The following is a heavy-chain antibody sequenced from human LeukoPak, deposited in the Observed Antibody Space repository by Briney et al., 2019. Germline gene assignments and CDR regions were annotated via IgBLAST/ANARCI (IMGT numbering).Heavy chain of an antibody. J-gene: IGHJ4*02. CDR2: IYSGGST. CDR1: GFTVSSNY. CDR3: ASPGRYYHGSGSYYTFDY. D-gene: IGHD3-10*01. V-gene: IGHV3-53*01. Sequence: PGGSLRLSCAASGFTVSSNYMSWVRQAPGKGLEWVSVIYSGGSTYYADSVKGRFTISRDNSKNTLYLQMNSLRAEDTAVYYCASPGRYYHGSGSYYTFDYWGQGTLVTVSS.